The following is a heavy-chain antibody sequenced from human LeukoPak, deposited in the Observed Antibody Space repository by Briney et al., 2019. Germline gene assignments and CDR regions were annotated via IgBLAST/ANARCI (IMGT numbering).Heavy chain of an antibody. J-gene: IGHJ4*02. CDR1: GFTFSSYA. CDR2: ISGSGGST. V-gene: IGHV3-23*01. Sequence: GGSLRLSCAASGFTFSSYAMSWVRQAPGKGLEWVSAISGSGGSTYYADSVKGRFTISRDNSKNTLYLQMNSLRAEDTAVYYCAKDPYLGSLLSAITMIVVVTLDYWGQGTLVTVSS. D-gene: IGHD3-22*01. CDR3: AKDPYLGSLLSAITMIVVVTLDY.